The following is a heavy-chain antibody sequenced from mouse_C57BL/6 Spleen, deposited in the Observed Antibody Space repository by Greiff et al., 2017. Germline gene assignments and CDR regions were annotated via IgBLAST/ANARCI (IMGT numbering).Heavy chain of an antibody. CDR3: TRTGSFDY. CDR2: IDPETGGT. CDR1: GYTFTDYE. Sequence: SGAELVRPGASVTLSCKASGYTFTDYEMHWVKQTPVHGLEWIGAIDPETGGTAYNQKFKGKAILTAGKSSSTAYMELRSLTSEDSAVYYCTRTGSFDYWGQGTTLTVSS. D-gene: IGHD4-1*01. J-gene: IGHJ2*01. V-gene: IGHV1-15*01.